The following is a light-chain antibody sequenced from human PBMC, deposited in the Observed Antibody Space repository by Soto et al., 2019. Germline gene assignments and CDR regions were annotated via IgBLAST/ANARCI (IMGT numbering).Light chain of an antibody. CDR2: GAF. CDR1: QSVSSTY. CDR3: QQYGSSPWT. V-gene: IGKV3-20*01. Sequence: EIVLTQSPGTLSLSPGERATLSCRASQSVSSTYLAWYQHKPGQAPRLLIYGAFSRATGIPGRFSGSGSGTDFTLTISRLEPEDFEVYYCQQYGSSPWTFGQGTKVDIK. J-gene: IGKJ1*01.